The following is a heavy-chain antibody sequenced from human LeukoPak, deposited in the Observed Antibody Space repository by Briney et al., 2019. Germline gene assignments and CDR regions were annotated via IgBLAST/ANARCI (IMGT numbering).Heavy chain of an antibody. J-gene: IGHJ4*02. D-gene: IGHD6-19*01. V-gene: IGHV3-30-3*01. CDR3: ARGLGCSSGWSKGYFDY. Sequence: PGGSLRLSCAVSGFTFTNYVMHWVRQSPGKGLEWVAVISCDGNNKYYADSVKGRFTISRDNSKNTLYLQMNSLRAEDTAVYYCARGLGCSSGWSKGYFDYWGQGTLVTVSS. CDR2: ISCDGNNK. CDR1: GFTFTNYV.